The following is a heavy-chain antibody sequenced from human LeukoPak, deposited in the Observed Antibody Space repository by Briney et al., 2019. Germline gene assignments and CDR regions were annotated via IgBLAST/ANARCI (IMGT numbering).Heavy chain of an antibody. CDR1: GFIFSDYY. J-gene: IGHJ5*02. D-gene: IGHD1-26*01. Sequence: PGGSLRLSCAASGFIFSDYYMSWIRQAPGKGLEWVSYISSSSSYTNYADSVKGRFTISRDNAKNSLYLQMNSLRAEDTAVYYCAREGGSQRWGRSNWFDPWGQGTLVTVSS. CDR3: AREGGSQRWGRSNWFDP. CDR2: ISSSSSYT. V-gene: IGHV3-11*06.